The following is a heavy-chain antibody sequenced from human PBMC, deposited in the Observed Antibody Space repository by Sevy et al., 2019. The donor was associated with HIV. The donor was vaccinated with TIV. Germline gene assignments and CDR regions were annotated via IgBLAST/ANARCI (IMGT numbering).Heavy chain of an antibody. CDR2: IWYDGSNT. CDR1: EFTFGDYA. CDR3: ARDPHEIMLSGSYYLY. D-gene: IGHD1-26*01. Sequence: GGSLRLSCTASEFTFGDYAMSWVRQAPGKGLEWVAVIWYDGSNTIYADSVKGGFTISSDNSKKILYLQMNSLRDEDKAVYYCARDPHEIMLSGSYYLYWAQGTRVTVSS. J-gene: IGHJ4*02. V-gene: IGHV3-33*01.